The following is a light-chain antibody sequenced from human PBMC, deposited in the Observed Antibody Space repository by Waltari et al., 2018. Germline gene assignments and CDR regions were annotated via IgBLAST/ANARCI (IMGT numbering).Light chain of an antibody. CDR1: QPIRDA. V-gene: IGKV1-39*01. CDR2: SAS. Sequence: GDRVAITCRSSQPIRDALSWYQQKPGTAPKLLIHSASALQTWVPSRFSGSGSGTHFTLTITSLQPEDFATYYCQQSVITPLTFG. CDR3: QQSVITPLT. J-gene: IGKJ4*01.